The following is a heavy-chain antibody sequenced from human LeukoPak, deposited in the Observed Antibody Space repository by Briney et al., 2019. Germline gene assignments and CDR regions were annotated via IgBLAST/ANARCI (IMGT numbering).Heavy chain of an antibody. J-gene: IGHJ5*02. CDR3: ARSGYKDWFDP. CDR1: GGSISTYY. Sequence: SETLSLTCTVSGGSISTYYWSRIRQPPGKGLEWIGYIYYSGSTNYNPSLKSRVTISVDTSKNQFSLKLSSVTAADTAVYYCARSGYKDWFDPWGQGTLVTVSP. CDR2: IYYSGST. D-gene: IGHD5-18*01. V-gene: IGHV4-59*01.